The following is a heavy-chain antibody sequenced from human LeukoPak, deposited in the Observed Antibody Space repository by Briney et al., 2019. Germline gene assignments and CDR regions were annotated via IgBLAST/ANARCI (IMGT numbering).Heavy chain of an antibody. CDR1: GFTFSSYW. D-gene: IGHD3-10*01. CDR2: IKQDGSEK. Sequence: GGSLRLSCAASGFTFSSYWMSWVRQAPGKGLEWVANIKQDGSEKYYVDSVKGRFTISRDNAKNSLYLQMNSLRAEGTAVYYCARDPNYGSGSYYSDAFDIWGQGTMVTVSS. CDR3: ARDPNYGSGSYYSDAFDI. V-gene: IGHV3-7*01. J-gene: IGHJ3*02.